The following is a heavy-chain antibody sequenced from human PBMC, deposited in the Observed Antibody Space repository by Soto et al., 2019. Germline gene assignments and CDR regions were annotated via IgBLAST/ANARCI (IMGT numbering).Heavy chain of an antibody. D-gene: IGHD2-8*01. CDR2: IYHGGNT. V-gene: IGHV4-4*02. CDR3: ATAKIVLMNLRWFDP. Sequence: PSETLSLTCAVSGGSISSSNWWSWVRQTPGKGLEWIGEIYHGGNTNYNPSLKSRVTISVDKSRNQFSLNLSSVTAADTAVYYCATAKIVLMNLRWFDPWGQGTLVTVSS. CDR1: GGSISSSNW. J-gene: IGHJ5*02.